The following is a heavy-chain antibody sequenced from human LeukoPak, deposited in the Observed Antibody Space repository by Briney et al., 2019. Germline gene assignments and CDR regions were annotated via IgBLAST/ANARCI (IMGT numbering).Heavy chain of an antibody. Sequence: SETLSLTCAVSGYSISSGYYWGWIRQPPGKGLEWIGSIYHSGSTYYNPSLKSRVTISVDTSKNQSSLKLSSVTAADTAVYYCARDPPDSITMVRGGFDYWGQGTLVTVSS. J-gene: IGHJ4*02. CDR1: GYSISSGYY. D-gene: IGHD3-10*01. CDR3: ARDPPDSITMVRGGFDY. CDR2: IYHSGST. V-gene: IGHV4-38-2*02.